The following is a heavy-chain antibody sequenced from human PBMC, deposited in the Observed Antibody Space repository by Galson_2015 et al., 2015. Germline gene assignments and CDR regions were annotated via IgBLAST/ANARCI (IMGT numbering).Heavy chain of an antibody. CDR1: GFTFGSCA. CDR3: AKDQGDGSGTCYDY. CDR2: ISGSGTTT. D-gene: IGHD3-10*01. J-gene: IGHJ4*02. V-gene: IGHV3-23*01. Sequence: SLRLSCAASGFTFGSCAMSWVRQAPGKGLEWVSHISGSGTTTYYADSVKGRFTISRDNSKNTLYLQMNSLRAADTAIYYCAKDQGDGSGTCYDYWGRGTLVTVSS.